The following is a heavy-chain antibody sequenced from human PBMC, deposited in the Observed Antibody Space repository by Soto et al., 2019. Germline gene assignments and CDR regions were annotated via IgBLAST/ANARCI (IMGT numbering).Heavy chain of an antibody. J-gene: IGHJ3*02. Sequence: GGSLRLSCAASGFTFSSYSMNWVRQAPGKGLEWVSSISSSSSYIYYADSVKGRFTISRDNAKNSLYLQMNSLRAEDTAVYYCAVALGAAAGPHAFDIWGQGTMVTVSS. D-gene: IGHD6-13*01. CDR1: GFTFSSYS. CDR2: ISSSSSYI. V-gene: IGHV3-21*01. CDR3: AVALGAAAGPHAFDI.